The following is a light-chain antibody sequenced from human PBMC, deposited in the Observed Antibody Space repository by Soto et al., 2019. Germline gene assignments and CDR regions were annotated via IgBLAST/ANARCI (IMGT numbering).Light chain of an antibody. Sequence: QSALTQPASVSGSPGQSITMSSTGTSSDVGSYNLVSWYQQHPGKAPKLMIYEGSKRPSGISNRFSGSKSGNTASLTISGLQAEDEADYHCCSYAGGGVVFGGGTKLTVL. CDR3: CSYAGGGVV. J-gene: IGLJ2*01. CDR2: EGS. CDR1: SSDVGSYNL. V-gene: IGLV2-23*01.